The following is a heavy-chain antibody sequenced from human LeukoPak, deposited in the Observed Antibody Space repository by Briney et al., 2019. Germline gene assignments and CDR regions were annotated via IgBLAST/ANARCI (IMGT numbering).Heavy chain of an antibody. D-gene: IGHD5-24*01. J-gene: IGHJ4*02. Sequence: ASVKVSCKASGYTFTSYYMHWVRQAPGQGLEWMGWINPNSGGTNYAQKFQGRVTMTRDTSISTAYMELSRLRSDDTAVYYCARDSRIDGRIDYWGQGTLVTVSS. V-gene: IGHV1-2*02. CDR3: ARDSRIDGRIDY. CDR2: INPNSGGT. CDR1: GYTFTSYY.